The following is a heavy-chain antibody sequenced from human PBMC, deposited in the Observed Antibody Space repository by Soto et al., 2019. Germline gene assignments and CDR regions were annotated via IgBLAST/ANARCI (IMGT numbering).Heavy chain of an antibody. J-gene: IGHJ4*02. CDR3: ARGNLRFLERLLPGASDY. CDR2: ISAYNGNT. D-gene: IGHD3-3*01. CDR1: GYSFTSYG. V-gene: IGHV1-18*01. Sequence: ASVKVSCKASGYSFTSYGISWVRQAPGQGLEWMGWISAYNGNTNYAQKLQGRVTMTTDTSTSTAYMELRSLRSDDTAVYYCARGNLRFLERLLPGASDYRGPAPLLTVSS.